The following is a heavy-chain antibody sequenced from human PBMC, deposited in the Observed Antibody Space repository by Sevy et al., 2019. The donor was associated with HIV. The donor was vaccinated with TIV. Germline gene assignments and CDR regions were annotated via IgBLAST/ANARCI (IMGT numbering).Heavy chain of an antibody. J-gene: IGHJ4*02. Sequence: GGSRLSCAASGFTFSSYAMTWVRQAPGKGLEWVSTLSFGCGKINYADSVKGRFTISSDNSKNTLYLQMNSLRAEDTAVYYCAREGCSKPHDYWGQGTLVTVSS. CDR1: GFTFSSYA. D-gene: IGHD3-10*02. CDR2: LSFGCGKI. V-gene: IGHV3-23*01. CDR3: AREGCSKPHDY.